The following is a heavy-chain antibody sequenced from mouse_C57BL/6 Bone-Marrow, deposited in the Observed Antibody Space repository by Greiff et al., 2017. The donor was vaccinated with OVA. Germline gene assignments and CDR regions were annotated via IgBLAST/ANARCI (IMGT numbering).Heavy chain of an antibody. CDR1: GYTFPSYW. V-gene: IGHV1-61*01. CDR3: AREGRQLRLRWYAMDY. Sequence: VQLQQPGAELVRPGSSVKLSRKASGYTFPSYWMDWVKQRPGQGLEWIGNIYPSDSETHYNQKFKDKATLTVDKSSSTAYMQLSSLTSEDSAVYYCAREGRQLRLRWYAMDYWGQGTSVTVSS. D-gene: IGHD3-2*02. J-gene: IGHJ4*01. CDR2: IYPSDSET.